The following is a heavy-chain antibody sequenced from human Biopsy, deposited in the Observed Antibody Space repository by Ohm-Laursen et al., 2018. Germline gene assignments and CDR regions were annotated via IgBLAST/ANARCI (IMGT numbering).Heavy chain of an antibody. CDR3: TRDIMNRIAGLVARSDVFDV. D-gene: IGHD3-16*01. Sequence: SVKVSCKGSGYAVNDYFLHWLRQDPGQGTEWMGWISSNRGGTNYAQKFQGRVTMTTDTSTSTVYLELRRLISDDTAVYYCTRDIMNRIAGLVARSDVFDVWGQGTLVTVSS. V-gene: IGHV1-2*02. CDR1: GYAVNDYF. CDR2: ISSNRGGT. J-gene: IGHJ3*01.